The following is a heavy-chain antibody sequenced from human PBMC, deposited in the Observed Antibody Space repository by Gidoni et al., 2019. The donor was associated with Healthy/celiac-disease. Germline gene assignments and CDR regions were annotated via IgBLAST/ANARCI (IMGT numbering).Heavy chain of an antibody. CDR3: AKDDLGSPTLVGFDP. CDR2: ISGSGGSK. CDR1: GFTFSSYA. Sequence: EVQLLESGGGLVQPGGSLRLSCAASGFTFSSYAMSWVRQAPGKGLELVSAISGSGGSKYYADSVKGRFTISRDNSKNTLYLQMNSLRAEDTAVYYCAKDDLGSPTLVGFDPWGQGTLVTVSS. J-gene: IGHJ5*02. V-gene: IGHV3-23*01. D-gene: IGHD2-8*02.